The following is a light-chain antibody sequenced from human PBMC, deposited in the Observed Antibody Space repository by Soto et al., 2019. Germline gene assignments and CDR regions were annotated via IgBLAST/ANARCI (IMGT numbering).Light chain of an antibody. Sequence: EIVMTQSPATLSVSPGERATLSCRASQSVSSSYLAWYQQKPGQAPRLLIYGASSRATGIPDRFSGSGSGTDFTLTISSLQSEDFAIYYCQQYNNLPPTFGQGTKVDIK. J-gene: IGKJ1*01. V-gene: IGKV3D-15*01. CDR2: GAS. CDR3: QQYNNLPPT. CDR1: QSVSSSY.